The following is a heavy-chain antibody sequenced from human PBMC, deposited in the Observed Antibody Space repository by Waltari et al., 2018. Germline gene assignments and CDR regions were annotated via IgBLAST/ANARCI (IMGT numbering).Heavy chain of an antibody. D-gene: IGHD4-17*01. J-gene: IGHJ6*02. Sequence: QVQLVQSGAEVKKPGSSVKVSCKASGGTFSSYALSWVRQAPGQGLEWMGGIIPIFGTANYAQKFQGRVTITADESTSTAYMELSSLRSEDTAVYYCARVSYGDYGHYYYGMDVWGQGTTVTVSS. V-gene: IGHV1-69*13. CDR1: GGTFSSYA. CDR3: ARVSYGDYGHYYYGMDV. CDR2: IIPIFGTA.